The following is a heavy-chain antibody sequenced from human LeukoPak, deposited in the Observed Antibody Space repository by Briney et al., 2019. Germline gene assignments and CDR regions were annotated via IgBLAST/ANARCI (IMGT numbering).Heavy chain of an antibody. V-gene: IGHV5-10-1*01. CDR3: ARHDGAVTDFDY. Sequence: GESLKISCKGSGYSFTSYWISWVRQMPGKGLEWMGRIDPSDSYTNYSPSFQGHVTISADKSISTAYLQWSSLKASDTAMYYCARHDGAVTDFDYWGQGTPVTVSS. D-gene: IGHD1-26*01. CDR1: GYSFTSYW. CDR2: IDPSDSYT. J-gene: IGHJ4*02.